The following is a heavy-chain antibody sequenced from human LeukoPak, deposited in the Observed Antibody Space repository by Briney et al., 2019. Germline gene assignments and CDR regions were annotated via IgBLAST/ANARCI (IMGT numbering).Heavy chain of an antibody. CDR3: ARVFSSGWQGYFQH. CDR1: GGSISSSSYY. J-gene: IGHJ1*01. Sequence: SETLSLTCNISGGSISSSSYYWAWIRQPPGMGLEWIGTIYYSGSTDYNPSLKSRVTISVDTSNNQFSLKLSSVTAADTAVYYCARVFSSGWQGYFQHWGQGTLVTVSS. D-gene: IGHD6-19*01. CDR2: IYYSGST. V-gene: IGHV4-39*07.